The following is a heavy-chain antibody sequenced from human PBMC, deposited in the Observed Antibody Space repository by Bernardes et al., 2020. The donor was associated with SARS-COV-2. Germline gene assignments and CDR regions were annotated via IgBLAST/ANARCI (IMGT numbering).Heavy chain of an antibody. J-gene: IGHJ6*02. Sequence: ASVKVSCKVSGYTLTALSMHWVRQAPGKGLEWMGGFDPEDGETIYAQKFQGRVTMTEDTSTDTAYMELSSLRSEDTAVYYCRVVPAARVYYYYGMDVWGQGTTVTVSS. CDR2: FDPEDGET. CDR3: RVVPAARVYYYYGMDV. CDR1: GYTLTALS. D-gene: IGHD2-2*01. V-gene: IGHV1-24*01.